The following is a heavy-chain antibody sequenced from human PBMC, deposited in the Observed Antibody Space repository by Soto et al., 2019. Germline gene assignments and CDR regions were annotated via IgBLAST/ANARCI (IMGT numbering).Heavy chain of an antibody. D-gene: IGHD2-2*01. CDR2: IYYSGST. CDR3: ARGDHYCSSTSCYLFDP. Sequence: LSLTCTVSGGSVSSGSYYWSWIRQPPGKGLEWIGYIYYSGSTNYNPSLKSRVTISVDTPKNQFSLKLSSVTAAATAVYYCARGDHYCSSTSCYLFDPWGQGTLVTVSS. CDR1: GGSVSSGSYY. V-gene: IGHV4-61*01. J-gene: IGHJ5*02.